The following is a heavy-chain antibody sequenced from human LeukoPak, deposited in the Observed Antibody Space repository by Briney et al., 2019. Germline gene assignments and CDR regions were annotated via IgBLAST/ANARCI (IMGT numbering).Heavy chain of an antibody. CDR1: GVSISSGGYY. CDR3: ASSYYDSSGYYLPFDY. CDR2: IYYSGST. J-gene: IGHJ4*02. Sequence: SETLSLTCTVSGVSISSGGYYRSWLRQHPGKGLEWIGYIYYSGSTYYNPSLKSRVTISVDTSKNQFSLKLSSVTAADTAVYYCASSYYDSSGYYLPFDYWGQGTLVTVSS. V-gene: IGHV4-31*03. D-gene: IGHD3-22*01.